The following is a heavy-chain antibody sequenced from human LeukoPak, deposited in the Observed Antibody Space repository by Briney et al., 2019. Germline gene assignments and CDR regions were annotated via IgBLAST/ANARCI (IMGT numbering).Heavy chain of an antibody. CDR3: ASGTGPTPLYYFDY. J-gene: IGHJ4*02. CDR2: INHSGST. D-gene: IGHD1-14*01. V-gene: IGHV4-34*01. CDR1: GGSFSGYY. Sequence: SETLSLTCAVYGGSFSGYYWSWIRQPPGKGLEWIGEINHSGSTNYNPSLKSRVTISVDTSENQFSLKLSSVTAADTAVYYCASGTGPTPLYYFDYWGQGTLVTVSS.